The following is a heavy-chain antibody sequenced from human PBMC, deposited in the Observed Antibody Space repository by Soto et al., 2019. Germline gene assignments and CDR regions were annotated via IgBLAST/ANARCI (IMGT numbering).Heavy chain of an antibody. D-gene: IGHD4-4*01. V-gene: IGHV1-46*01. Sequence: QVQLVQSGAEVKKPGASVKVSCKASGYTFTSYYMHWERLAPGQGLEWMGIINPDGGGTSYAQQFQGRVIMTRDTSTSTVYMEMSSLRSEDTAVYYCAVGGNYLSMDVWGQGTTVTVSS. CDR3: AVGGNYLSMDV. J-gene: IGHJ6*02. CDR2: INPDGGGT. CDR1: GYTFTSYY.